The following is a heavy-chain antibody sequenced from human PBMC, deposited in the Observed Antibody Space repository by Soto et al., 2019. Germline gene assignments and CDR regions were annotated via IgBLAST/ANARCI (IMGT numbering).Heavy chain of an antibody. CDR2: IYHSGGT. CDR1: GFPITSGGYS. J-gene: IGHJ5*02. V-gene: IGHV4-30-2*01. CDR3: SIAMTTAGWFDP. Sequence: SESLSLTCAVSGFPITSGGYSWSWIRQPPGKGLGWIGYIYHSGGTYYDTSLKTRVTLTINRTKKQFTLKLKAVTAADTAVDFCSIAMTTAGWFDPWGQGTLVTVSS. D-gene: IGHD4-17*01.